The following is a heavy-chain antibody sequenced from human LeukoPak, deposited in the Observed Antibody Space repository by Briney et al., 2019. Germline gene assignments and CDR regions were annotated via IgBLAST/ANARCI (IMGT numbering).Heavy chain of an antibody. D-gene: IGHD3-3*01. V-gene: IGHV4-34*01. CDR1: GGSFSGYY. CDR3: ARVYYDFWSGYYPLYYYYYYMDV. CDR2: INHSGST. Sequence: SETLSLTCAVYGGSFSGYYWSWIRQPPGKGLEWIGEINHSGSTNYNPSLKSRVTISADTSKNQFSLKLSSVTAADTAVYYCARVYYDFWSGYYPLYYYYYYMDVWGKGTTVTVSS. J-gene: IGHJ6*03.